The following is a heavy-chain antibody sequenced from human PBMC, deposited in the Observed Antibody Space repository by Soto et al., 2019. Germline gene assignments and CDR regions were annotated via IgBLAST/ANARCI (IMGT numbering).Heavy chain of an antibody. V-gene: IGHV3-7*01. J-gene: IGHJ6*03. D-gene: IGHD3-3*01. CDR3: ARAITIFGVVITHLYYYYMDV. CDR1: GFTFSSYW. Sequence: GESLKISCAASGFTFSSYWMSWVRQAPGKGLEWVANIKQDGSEKYYVDSVKGRFTISRDNAKNSLYLQMNSLRAEDTAVYYCARAITIFGVVITHLYYYYMDVWGKGTTVTVSS. CDR2: IKQDGSEK.